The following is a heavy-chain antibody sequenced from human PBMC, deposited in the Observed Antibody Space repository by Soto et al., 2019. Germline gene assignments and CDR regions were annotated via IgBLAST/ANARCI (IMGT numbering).Heavy chain of an antibody. CDR2: VYYSGAA. Sequence: QVQLQESGPGLVKPSETLSLTCNVSGGAITSDFWSWIRQPPGKGLEWIGYVYYSGAADYNPSLKPRVTISIATSKTQFSLRLAFATAADTGVYYGARDHGSYPNTWGQGILVTVSS. CDR1: GGAITSDF. V-gene: IGHV4-59*01. D-gene: IGHD3-16*02. J-gene: IGHJ1*01. CDR3: ARDHGSYPNT.